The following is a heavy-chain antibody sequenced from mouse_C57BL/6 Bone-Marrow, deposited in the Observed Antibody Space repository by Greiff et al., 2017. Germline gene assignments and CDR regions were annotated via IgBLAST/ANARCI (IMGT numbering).Heavy chain of an antibody. J-gene: IGHJ2*01. Sequence: QVQLQQPGAELVKPGASVQMSCKASGYTFTRYWITWVKQRPGQGLEWIGAIYPTRGRTNYNETFKSKAILTVDPSSNTAYMQLSSLTSEDSAVFYWARSGPLGRSCDYWGQGTTLTVSA. D-gene: IGHD4-1*01. CDR1: GYTFTRYW. CDR2: IYPTRGRT. CDR3: ARSGPLGRSCDY. V-gene: IGHV1-55*01.